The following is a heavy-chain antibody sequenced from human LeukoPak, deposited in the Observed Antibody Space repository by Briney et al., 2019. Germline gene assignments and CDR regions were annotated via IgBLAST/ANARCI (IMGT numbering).Heavy chain of an antibody. J-gene: IGHJ4*02. CDR2: ISAYNGNT. Sequence: ASVKVSCKASGYTFTSYGISWVRQAPGQGLEWMGWISAYNGNTNYAQKLQGRVTMTRDTSISTAYMELSRLRSDDTAVYYCARIALSSGYYYSGWPLNYHFDYWGQGTLVTVSS. V-gene: IGHV1-18*01. CDR3: ARIALSSGYYYSGWPLNYHFDY. D-gene: IGHD3-22*01. CDR1: GYTFTSYG.